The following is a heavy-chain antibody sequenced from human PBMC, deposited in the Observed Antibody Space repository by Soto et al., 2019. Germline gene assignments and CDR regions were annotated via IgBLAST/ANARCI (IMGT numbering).Heavy chain of an antibody. Sequence: ASVKVSCKASGYTFTSYDINWVRQATGQGLEWMGWINPNSGGTNYAQKFQGWVTMTRDTSISTAYMELSRLRSDDTAVYYCARESDWGCSGGSCYSFGYWGQGTLVTVSS. CDR3: ARESDWGCSGGSCYSFGY. V-gene: IGHV1-2*04. D-gene: IGHD2-15*01. J-gene: IGHJ4*02. CDR2: INPNSGGT. CDR1: GYTFTSYD.